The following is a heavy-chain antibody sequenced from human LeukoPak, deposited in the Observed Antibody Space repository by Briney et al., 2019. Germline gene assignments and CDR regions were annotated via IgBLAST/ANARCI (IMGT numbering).Heavy chain of an antibody. CDR3: AREYGSGSEFDP. V-gene: IGHV4-4*07. CDR1: DGSISSYY. J-gene: IGHJ5*02. Sequence: SETLSLTCTVSDGSISSYYWSWIRQPAGKGLEWIGRIYASGSTNYNPSLKSRVTMSVDTSKNQFSLKLSSVTAADTAVYYCAREYGSGSEFDPWGQGTLVTVSS. CDR2: IYASGST. D-gene: IGHD3-10*01.